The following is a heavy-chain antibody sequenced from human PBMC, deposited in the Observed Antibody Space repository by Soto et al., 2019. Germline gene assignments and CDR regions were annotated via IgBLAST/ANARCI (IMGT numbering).Heavy chain of an antibody. CDR2: ISSSSSTI. D-gene: IGHD6-6*01. Sequence: EVQLVESGGDLVKPGGSLRLSCAASGFGFSYAWLNWVRQAPGKGLEWVSYISSSSSTIYYADSVKGRFTISRDNAKNSLYLQMNSLRAEDTAVYYCARGSLLTVRSNYYYYMDVWGKGTTVTVSS. CDR1: GFGFSYAW. CDR3: ARGSLLTVRSNYYYYMDV. J-gene: IGHJ6*03. V-gene: IGHV3-48*01.